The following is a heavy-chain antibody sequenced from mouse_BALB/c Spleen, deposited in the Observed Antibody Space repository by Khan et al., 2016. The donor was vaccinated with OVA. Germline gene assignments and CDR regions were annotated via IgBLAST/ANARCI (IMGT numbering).Heavy chain of an antibody. D-gene: IGHD1-3*01. CDR3: ARGSGNSRFAY. CDR2: ISTYYGDA. CDR1: GYTFTDYA. J-gene: IGHJ3*01. V-gene: IGHV1S137*01. Sequence: QVQLQQSGAELVRPGVSVKISCKGTGYTFTDYAMHWVKQSHAKSLEWIGVISTYYGDADYNQKFKGKATMTVAKSSSTAYMELARLTPEDSAMSYCARGSGNSRFAYWGQGTLVTVSA.